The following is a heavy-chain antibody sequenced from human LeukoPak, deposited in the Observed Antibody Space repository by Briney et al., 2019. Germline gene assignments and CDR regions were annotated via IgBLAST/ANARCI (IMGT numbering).Heavy chain of an antibody. D-gene: IGHD6-6*01. Sequence: ASVKVSCKASGYTFTSYGINWVRQAPGQGLEWMGWIGAWKGNTHYAQKLQGRVTMTKDTSTNTAYMELRNLRSDDTAVYYCARDGPTSIAALGYYHMDVWGKGTTVTVSS. CDR1: GYTFTSYG. CDR3: ARDGPTSIAALGYYHMDV. CDR2: IGAWKGNT. J-gene: IGHJ6*03. V-gene: IGHV1-18*01.